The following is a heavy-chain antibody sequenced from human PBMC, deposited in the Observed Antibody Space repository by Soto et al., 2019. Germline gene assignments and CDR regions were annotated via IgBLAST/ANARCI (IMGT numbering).Heavy chain of an antibody. CDR1: GFIFSTYA. CDR2: ISGSGGST. J-gene: IGHJ6*02. V-gene: IGHV3-23*01. D-gene: IGHD2-15*01. CDR3: ANAYGGGDV. Sequence: EVQLLQSGGGLVQPGGSLRLSCAASGFIFSTYAMNWVRQAPGKGLEWVSAISGSGGSTFYADSVKGRFTISRDNSKNTLYLQMNSLRAEDTAVYYCANAYGGGDVWGQGTTVTVSS.